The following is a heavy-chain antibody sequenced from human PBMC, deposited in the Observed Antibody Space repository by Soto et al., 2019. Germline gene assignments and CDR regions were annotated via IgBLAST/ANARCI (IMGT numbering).Heavy chain of an antibody. CDR3: VRWGYGYNSLEF. V-gene: IGHV1-2*06. CDR2: ITPNSGDT. Sequence: ASVKVSCKTSGYIFTGYFIHWVRQTPGQGLQWLGRITPNSGDTKYGQTFQGRVTLTRDTSASTAYMELSGLRADDTALYYCVRWGYGYNSLEFWGQATLVSLSS. D-gene: IGHD4-17*01. CDR1: GYIFTGYF. J-gene: IGHJ3*01.